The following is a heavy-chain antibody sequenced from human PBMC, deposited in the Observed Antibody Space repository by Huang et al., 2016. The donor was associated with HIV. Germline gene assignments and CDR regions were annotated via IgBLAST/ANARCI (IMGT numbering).Heavy chain of an antibody. V-gene: IGHV4-39*02. CDR1: GGSIRSDNYY. CDR3: ARLPGSITMIRGVITDPY. Sequence: QLQLQESGPGLVKPSETLSLTCTVSGGSIRSDNYYWGWIRQPPGKGLEWIGSIYYSGSTDYNQSRKRRVTITVDTSKNHFSLRMRSVTAADTAVYYCARLPGSITMIRGVITDPYWGQGTLVTVSS. D-gene: IGHD3-10*01. J-gene: IGHJ4*02. CDR2: IYYSGST.